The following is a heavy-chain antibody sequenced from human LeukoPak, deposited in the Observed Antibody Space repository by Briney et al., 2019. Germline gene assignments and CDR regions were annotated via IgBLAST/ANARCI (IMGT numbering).Heavy chain of an antibody. J-gene: IGHJ3*02. V-gene: IGHV4-34*01. CDR3: ARRAMRDAFDI. CDR1: GGSFSGYY. Sequence: SETLSLTCAVHGGSFSGYYWSWIRQPPGKGLEWIGEINHSGSTNYNPSLKSRVTISVDTSKNQFSLKLSSVTAADTAVYYCARRAMRDAFDIWGQGTMVTVSS. D-gene: IGHD2-2*01. CDR2: INHSGST.